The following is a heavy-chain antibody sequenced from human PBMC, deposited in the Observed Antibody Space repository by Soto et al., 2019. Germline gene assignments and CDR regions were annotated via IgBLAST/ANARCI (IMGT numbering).Heavy chain of an antibody. D-gene: IGHD2-2*01. CDR3: ARSGYCSSTSYYEYYYYGMDV. Sequence: EVQLVESGGGLVQPGGSLRLSCAASGFTFSSYSMNWVRQAPGKGLEWVSYISSSSSTIYYADSVKGRFTISRDNAKNSLYLQMNGLRDEDTAVYYCARSGYCSSTSYYEYYYYGMDVWGQGTTVTVSS. V-gene: IGHV3-48*02. CDR1: GFTFSSYS. J-gene: IGHJ6*02. CDR2: ISSSSSTI.